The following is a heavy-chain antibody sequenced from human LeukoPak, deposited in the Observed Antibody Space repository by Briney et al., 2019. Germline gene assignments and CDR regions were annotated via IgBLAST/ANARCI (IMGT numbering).Heavy chain of an antibody. D-gene: IGHD6-19*01. J-gene: IGHJ4*02. Sequence: SETLSLTCAVSGGSISSGGYSWSWIRQPPGKGLEWIGYIYHSGSTYYNPSLKSRVTISVDRSKNQFSLKLSSVTAADTAVYYCAGTGQWLAFDYWGQGTLVTVSS. CDR2: IYHSGST. CDR1: GGSISSGGYS. V-gene: IGHV4-30-2*01. CDR3: AGTGQWLAFDY.